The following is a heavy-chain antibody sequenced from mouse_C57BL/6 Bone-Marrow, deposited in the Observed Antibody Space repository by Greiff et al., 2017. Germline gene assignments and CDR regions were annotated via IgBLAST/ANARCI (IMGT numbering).Heavy chain of an antibody. J-gene: IGHJ2*01. CDR1: GFTFSDYY. CDR2: ISNGGGST. V-gene: IGHV5-12*01. Sequence: EVQLVESGGGLVQPGGSLKLSCAASGFTFSDYYMYWVRQTPEKRLEWVAYISNGGGSTYYPDTVKGRFNISRDNAKNTLYLQMSRLKSEDTAMYYCARHEDYFDYWGQGTTLTVSS. CDR3: ARHEDYFDY.